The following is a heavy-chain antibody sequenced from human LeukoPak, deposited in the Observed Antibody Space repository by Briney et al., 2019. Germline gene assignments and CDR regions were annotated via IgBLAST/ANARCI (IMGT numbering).Heavy chain of an antibody. CDR1: GFTFKLYW. CDR2: INDDGSDT. D-gene: IGHD2-15*01. V-gene: IGHV3-74*01. J-gene: IGHJ5*02. CDR3: VRGGPSTWS. Sequence: GGSLRLSCAASGFTFKLYWMHWVRQVPGKRPVWVSRINDDGSDTVYADSVRGRFTISRDDAKNTVYLQMNNLRAEDTAVYHCVRGGPSTWSWGQGTLVTVPS.